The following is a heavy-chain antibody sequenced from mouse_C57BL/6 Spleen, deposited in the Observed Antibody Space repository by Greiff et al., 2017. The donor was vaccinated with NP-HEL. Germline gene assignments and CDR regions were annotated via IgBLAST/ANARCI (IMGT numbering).Heavy chain of an antibody. Sequence: EVQLQQSGPGLVKPSQSLSLTCSVTGYSITSGYYWNWIRQFPGNKLEWMGYISYDGSNNYNPSLKNRISITRDTSKNQFFLKLNSVTTEDTATYYCARDPITTVVAPRYFDVWGTGTTVTVSS. CDR3: ARDPITTVVAPRYFDV. J-gene: IGHJ1*03. CDR2: ISYDGSN. CDR1: GYSITSGYY. V-gene: IGHV3-6*01. D-gene: IGHD1-1*01.